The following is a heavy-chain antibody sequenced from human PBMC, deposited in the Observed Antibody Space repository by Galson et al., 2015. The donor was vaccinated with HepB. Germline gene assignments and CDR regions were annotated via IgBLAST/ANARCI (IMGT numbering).Heavy chain of an antibody. CDR3: AGGIGVVVTAILDY. Sequence: SVKVSCKASGYTFTSYGISWVRQAPGQGLEWMGWISAYNGNTNYAQKLQGRVTMTTDTSTSTAYMELRSLRSDDTAVYYCAGGIGVVVTAILDYWGQGTLVNVSP. V-gene: IGHV1-18*01. CDR2: ISAYNGNT. CDR1: GYTFTSYG. J-gene: IGHJ4*02. D-gene: IGHD2-21*02.